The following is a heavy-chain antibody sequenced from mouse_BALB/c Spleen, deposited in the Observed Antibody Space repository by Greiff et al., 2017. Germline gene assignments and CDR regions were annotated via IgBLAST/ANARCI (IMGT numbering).Heavy chain of an antibody. J-gene: IGHJ3*01. V-gene: IGHV5-6-5*01. CDR2: ISSGGST. CDR1: GFTFSSYA. Sequence: EVKLVESGGGLVKPGGSLKLSCAASGFTFSSYAMSWVRQTPEKRLEWVASISSGGSTYYPDSVKGRFTISRDNARNILYLQMSSLRSEDTAMYYCARVERAAWFAYWGQGTLVTVSA. D-gene: IGHD3-3*01. CDR3: ARVERAAWFAY.